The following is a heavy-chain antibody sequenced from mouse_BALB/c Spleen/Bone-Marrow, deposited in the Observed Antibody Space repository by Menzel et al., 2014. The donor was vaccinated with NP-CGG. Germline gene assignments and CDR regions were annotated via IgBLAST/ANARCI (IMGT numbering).Heavy chain of an antibody. V-gene: IGHV1-62-2*01. CDR3: GKHKRGDFFVY. J-gene: IGHJ3*01. CDR1: GYTFNVYN. Sequence: LVESGAELVKPGASVKVSCKASGYTFNVYNIHWVKQRPGQGLEWIGWIYPGGGSVNYNEKFKDKATLTVDKSSSTVYKELSKLASEGSAVFFCGKHKRGDFFVYWGQKTLVTLSA. CDR2: IYPGGGSV.